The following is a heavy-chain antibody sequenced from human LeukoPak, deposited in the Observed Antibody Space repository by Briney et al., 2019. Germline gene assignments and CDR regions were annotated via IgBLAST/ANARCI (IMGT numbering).Heavy chain of an antibody. Sequence: GESLKISCKGSGYRFSSYWIGWVRPMPRQGLEWMGIIQPGDSDTRYSPSFQGQVTISVDKSISTAYLQWSSLKASDTAMYYCARHVKEWLADYWGQGTLVTVSS. CDR1: GYRFSSYW. J-gene: IGHJ4*02. V-gene: IGHV5-51*01. CDR3: ARHVKEWLADY. CDR2: IQPGDSDT. D-gene: IGHD6-19*01.